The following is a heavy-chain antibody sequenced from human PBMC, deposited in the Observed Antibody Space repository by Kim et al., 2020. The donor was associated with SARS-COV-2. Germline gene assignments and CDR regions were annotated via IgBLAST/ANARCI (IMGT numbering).Heavy chain of an antibody. CDR1: GYTFTSYY. D-gene: IGHD2-2*01. CDR3: ARVPRDCSGTSCPNSYYFDY. Sequence: ASVKVSCKASGYTFTSYYMHWVRQAPGQGLEWMGIINPSGGSTSYAQKFQGRVTMTRDTSTSTVYMELSSLRSEDTAVYYCARVPRDCSGTSCPNSYYFDYWGQGTLVTVSS. CDR2: INPSGGST. V-gene: IGHV1-46*01. J-gene: IGHJ4*02.